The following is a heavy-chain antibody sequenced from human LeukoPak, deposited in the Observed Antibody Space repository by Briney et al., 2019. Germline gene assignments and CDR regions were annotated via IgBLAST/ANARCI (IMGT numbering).Heavy chain of an antibody. CDR2: VFHDGIA. J-gene: IGHJ5*02. D-gene: IGHD2-2*01. CDR1: GGSFSDDF. Sequence: SETLSLSCAVYGGSFSDDFWTWIRLAPEKGLEWIGEVFHDGIANYSPSLKGRAIVSVDTSKKQFSLRLSSVTAADTAVYYCVRGVVSTSRPPKNRFDPWGQGTPVTVSS. CDR3: VRGVVSTSRPPKNRFDP. V-gene: IGHV4-34*01.